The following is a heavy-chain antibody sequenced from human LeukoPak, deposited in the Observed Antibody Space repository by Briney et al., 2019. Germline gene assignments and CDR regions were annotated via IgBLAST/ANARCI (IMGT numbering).Heavy chain of an antibody. D-gene: IGHD4-17*01. CDR3: ASQAYGDYALDY. J-gene: IGHJ4*02. CDR1: GYTLTELS. Sequence: GASVKVSCKVSGYTLTELSMHWVRQAPGKGLEWMGGFDPEDGETIYAQKFQGRVTMTEDTSTDTAYMELSSLRSEDTAVYYCASQAYGDYALDYWGQGTLVTVSS. CDR2: FDPEDGET. V-gene: IGHV1-24*01.